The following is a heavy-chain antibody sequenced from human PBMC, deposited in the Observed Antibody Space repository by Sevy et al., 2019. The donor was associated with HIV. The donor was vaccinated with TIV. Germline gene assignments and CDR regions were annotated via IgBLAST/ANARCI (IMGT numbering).Heavy chain of an antibody. V-gene: IGHV3-9*01. CDR3: AKDGGPYGSGSYFDY. CDR2: ISWNSGRI. CDR1: GFTFDDYA. D-gene: IGHD3-10*01. J-gene: IGHJ4*02. Sequence: GGSLRLSCAASGFTFDDYAMHWVRQAPGKGLEWVSGISWNSGRIGYADSVKGRFTISRDNAKNSLYLQMNSLRAEDTALYYCAKDGGPYGSGSYFDYWGQGTLVTVSS.